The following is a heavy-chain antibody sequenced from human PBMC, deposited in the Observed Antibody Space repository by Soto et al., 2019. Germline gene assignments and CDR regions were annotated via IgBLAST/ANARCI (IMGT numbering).Heavy chain of an antibody. CDR2: IYHGGST. V-gene: IGHV4-38-2*02. D-gene: IGHD3-22*01. Sequence: CTVSEDKSIDRDYWRSIQQTPGKGLEWIGSIYHGGSTYYNPSLNSRVTLSIDMTNNHVSLILNSVTAADTAVYYCARVGPLVLYYYDRNPYTYDNRVVPWGQGTLVTV. CDR3: ARVGPLVLYYYDRNPYTYDNRVVP. CDR1: EDKSIDRDY. J-gene: IGHJ5*02.